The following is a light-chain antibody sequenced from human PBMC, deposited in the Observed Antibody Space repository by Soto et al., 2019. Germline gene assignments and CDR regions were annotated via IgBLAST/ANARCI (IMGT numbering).Light chain of an antibody. V-gene: IGKV3-15*01. Sequence: EIVMTQSPATLSVSPGERGTLSCRASQSVSGSYLAWYQQKPGQAPRLLIYGASTRATGVPVRFRGSGSGTEFTLTISSLQSEDVAVYYCQQYNNWPDSFGGGTKVDIK. J-gene: IGKJ4*01. CDR2: GAS. CDR1: QSVSGSY. CDR3: QQYNNWPDS.